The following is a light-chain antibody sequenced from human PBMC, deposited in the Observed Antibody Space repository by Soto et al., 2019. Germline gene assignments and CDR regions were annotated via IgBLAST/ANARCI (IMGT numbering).Light chain of an antibody. CDR2: GAS. Sequence: EIVLTQSPGTLSMSLGERVTLSCRASQSVSSSYLAWYQQKPGQAPRLLIYGASSRATGIPDRFSGSGSGTDFTLTISRLEPEDFAVYYCQHYGSSPQGFGPGTKVDIK. CDR1: QSVSSSY. J-gene: IGKJ3*01. CDR3: QHYGSSPQG. V-gene: IGKV3-20*01.